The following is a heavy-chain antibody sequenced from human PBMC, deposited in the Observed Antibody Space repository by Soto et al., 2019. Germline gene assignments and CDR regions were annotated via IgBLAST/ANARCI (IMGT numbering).Heavy chain of an antibody. CDR1: GFTFGDYA. Sequence: HPGGSLRLSCTASGFTFGDYAMSWFRQAPGKGLEWVSFIRSKASDGTTEYAASVKGRFTISRDDSKSIAYLQMTNMGPVDTATYYCAHWFYNEHYYWFDPWGQGTLVTVSS. J-gene: IGHJ5*02. CDR3: AHWFYNEHYYWFDP. CDR2: IRSKASDGTT. D-gene: IGHD3-9*01. V-gene: IGHV3-49*03.